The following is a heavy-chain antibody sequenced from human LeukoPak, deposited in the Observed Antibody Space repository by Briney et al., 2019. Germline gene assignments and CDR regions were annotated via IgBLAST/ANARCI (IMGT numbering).Heavy chain of an antibody. CDR2: MFSGGTT. Sequence: PGGSLRLSCAVSGFPVSSNFMSWVRQAPGKGLQSVSIMFSGGTTDYADSVRGRFSISRDSSQNTVSLQMNSLRAEDTALYYCAKSWQYNWFDSWGQGTLVTVSS. J-gene: IGHJ5*01. V-gene: IGHV3-53*01. CDR3: AKSWQYNWFDS. CDR1: GFPVSSNF. D-gene: IGHD5-12*01.